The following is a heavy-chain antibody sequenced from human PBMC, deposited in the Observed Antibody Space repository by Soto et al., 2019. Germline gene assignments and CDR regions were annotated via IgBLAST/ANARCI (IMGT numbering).Heavy chain of an antibody. J-gene: IGHJ5*02. D-gene: IGHD6-19*01. CDR3: AKGVPSIAVVGGGGDWFDP. CDR2: ISASGGST. V-gene: IGHV3-23*01. CDR1: GFTFDSFA. Sequence: GGSLRLSCAASGFTFDSFAMTWVRQAPGKGLEWVSAISASGGSTFYADSVKGRFTISRDSSKNTLYLQMNSLRIDDTAVYYCAKGVPSIAVVGGGGDWFDPWGQGTLVTVSS.